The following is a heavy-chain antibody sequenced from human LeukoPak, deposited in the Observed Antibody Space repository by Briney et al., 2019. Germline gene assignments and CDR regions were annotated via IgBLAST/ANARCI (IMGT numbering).Heavy chain of an antibody. CDR3: ASSVSADTAMDSDY. V-gene: IGHV1-69*04. D-gene: IGHD5-18*01. Sequence: SVKVSCKASGYTFTSYGISWVRQAPGQGLEWMGRIIPILGIANYAQKFQGRVTITADKSTSTAYMELSSLRSEDTAVYYCASSVSADTAMDSDYWGQGTLVTVSS. CDR1: GYTFTSYG. CDR2: IIPILGIA. J-gene: IGHJ4*02.